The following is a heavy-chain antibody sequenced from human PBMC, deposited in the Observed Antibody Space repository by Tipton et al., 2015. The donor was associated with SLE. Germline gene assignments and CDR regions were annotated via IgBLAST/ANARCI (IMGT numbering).Heavy chain of an antibody. V-gene: IGHV4-34*01. D-gene: IGHD3-22*01. CDR3: ARGDYYDSNGFFTGYYGMDV. J-gene: IGHJ6*02. Sequence: LRLSCAVYGGSFSGYSWSWIRQPPGKGLEWIGEINHSGSTKYNPSLKSRVSISIDTSKNQFSLKLRSVTAADTAVYYCARGDYYDSNGFFTGYYGMDVWGQGTTVTVSS. CDR2: INHSGST. CDR1: GGSFSGYS.